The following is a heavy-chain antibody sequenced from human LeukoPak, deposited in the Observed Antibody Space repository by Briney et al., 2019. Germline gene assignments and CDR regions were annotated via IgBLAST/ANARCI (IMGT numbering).Heavy chain of an antibody. CDR3: AREGRLWFGELSRPYFDY. Sequence: PSETLSLTCTVSGYSISSGYYWGWIRQPPGKGLEWIGSIYHSGSTYYNPSLKSRVTMSVDTSKNQFSLKLSSVTAADTAVYYCAREGRLWFGELSRPYFDYWGQGTLVTVSS. CDR2: IYHSGST. J-gene: IGHJ4*02. D-gene: IGHD3-10*01. CDR1: GYSISSGYY. V-gene: IGHV4-38-2*02.